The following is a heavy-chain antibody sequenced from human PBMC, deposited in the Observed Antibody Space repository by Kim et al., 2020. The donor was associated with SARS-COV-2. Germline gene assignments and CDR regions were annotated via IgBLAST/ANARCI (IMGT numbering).Heavy chain of an antibody. D-gene: IGHD2-15*01. V-gene: IGHV4-59*11. Sequence: SETLSLTCAVSGGSISSHYWSWIRQPPGKGLEWIGHIYYSGSTKYNPSLKSRVTISIDKSSNQLSLRLTSVTAADSAVYFCARDQGYCSGGSCLNWFDPWGQGTLVTVSS. J-gene: IGHJ5*02. CDR1: GGSISSHY. CDR2: IYYSGST. CDR3: ARDQGYCSGGSCLNWFDP.